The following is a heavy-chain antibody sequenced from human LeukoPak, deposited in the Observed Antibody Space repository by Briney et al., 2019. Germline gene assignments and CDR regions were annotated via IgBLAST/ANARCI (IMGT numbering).Heavy chain of an antibody. J-gene: IGHJ4*02. CDR3: AKWGDFDILTGYYVPDF. CDR1: GFIFRQYD. CDR2: ITGSGDIT. D-gene: IGHD3-9*01. V-gene: IGHV3-23*01. Sequence: PGASLRLPCAVSGFIFRQYDMSWVRQAPGKGLEWVSAITGSGDITYYADSVKGRFTISRDNSKNTLYVEMNTLRAEDTAVYYCAKWGDFDILTGYYVPDFWGQGTLVTVSS.